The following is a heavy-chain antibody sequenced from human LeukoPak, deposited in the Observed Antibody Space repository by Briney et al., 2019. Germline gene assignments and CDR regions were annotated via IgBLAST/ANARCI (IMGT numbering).Heavy chain of an antibody. D-gene: IGHD3-16*01. J-gene: IGHJ4*02. CDR2: IYSGGST. Sequence: GGSLTLSCAASGFTVSSNYMSWVRQAPGRGLEWVSVIYSGGSTYYADSVKGRFTISRDNSKNTLYLQMNSLRAEDTAVYYCAREQGGSFDYWGQGTLVTVSS. V-gene: IGHV3-53*01. CDR3: AREQGGSFDY. CDR1: GFTVSSNY.